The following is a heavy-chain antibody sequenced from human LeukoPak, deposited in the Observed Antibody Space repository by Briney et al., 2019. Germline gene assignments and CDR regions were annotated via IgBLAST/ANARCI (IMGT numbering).Heavy chain of an antibody. CDR2: ISSSGSNI. V-gene: IGHV3-11*04. D-gene: IGHD1-26*01. CDR3: ARGNREFDY. CDR1: GFTFSDYY. Sequence: GGSLTLPCAASGFTFSDYYMSWIRQAPGKGLEWVSYISSSGSNIYYADSEKGRFTISRDNVKNSLYLQMNSLRAEDTAVYYCARGNREFDYWGQGNPVTRSS. J-gene: IGHJ4*02.